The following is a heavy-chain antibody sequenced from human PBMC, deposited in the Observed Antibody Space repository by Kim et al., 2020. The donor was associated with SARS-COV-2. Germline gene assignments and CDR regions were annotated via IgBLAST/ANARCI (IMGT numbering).Heavy chain of an antibody. V-gene: IGHV3-7*01. CDR3: ARDRPRGHFDY. J-gene: IGHJ4*02. Sequence: YYVDSVKGRFTISRDNAKNSLYLQMNSLRAEYTAVYYCARDRPRGHFDYWGQGTLVTVSS.